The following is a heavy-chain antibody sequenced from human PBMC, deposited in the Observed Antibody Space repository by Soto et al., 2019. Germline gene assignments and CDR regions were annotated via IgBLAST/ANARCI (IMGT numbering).Heavy chain of an antibody. Sequence: ASVKVSCKASGYTFTSYDINWVRQATGQGLEWMGWMNPNSGNTGYAQKFQGRVSMTRDTSTATVYMELRSLRSEDTAVYYCARASGGDFYDSSGHWGQGTLVTV. D-gene: IGHD3-22*01. V-gene: IGHV1-8*01. J-gene: IGHJ1*01. CDR2: MNPNSGNT. CDR3: ARASGGDFYDSSGH. CDR1: GYTFTSYD.